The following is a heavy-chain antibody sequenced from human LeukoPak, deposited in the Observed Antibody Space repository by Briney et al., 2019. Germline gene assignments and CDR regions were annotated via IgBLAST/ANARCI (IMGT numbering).Heavy chain of an antibody. D-gene: IGHD3-10*01. CDR2: IYTSGST. CDR1: GGSISSGSYY. Sequence: SETLSLTCTVSGGSISSGSYYWSWIRQPAGKGLEWIGRIYTSGSTNYDPSLKSRVTISVDTSKNQFSLKLSSVTAADTAVYYCARESSITMVRGVMGWFDPWGQGTLVTVSS. CDR3: ARESSITMVRGVMGWFDP. V-gene: IGHV4-61*02. J-gene: IGHJ5*02.